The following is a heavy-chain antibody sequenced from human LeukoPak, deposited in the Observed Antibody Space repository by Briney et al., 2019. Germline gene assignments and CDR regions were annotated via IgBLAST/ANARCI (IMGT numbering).Heavy chain of an antibody. CDR1: GFAFSSYS. V-gene: IGHV3-21*01. D-gene: IGHD6-6*01. J-gene: IGHJ2*01. Sequence: GGSLRLSCAASGFAFSSYSMNWVRQAPGKGLEWVSSISSDSRHILYAEPVKGRFTISRDNAENLLYLQMNSLRAEDTAVYYCAKDQRGGAQLATTWYFDLWGRGTLVTVSS. CDR2: ISSDSRHI. CDR3: AKDQRGGAQLATTWYFDL.